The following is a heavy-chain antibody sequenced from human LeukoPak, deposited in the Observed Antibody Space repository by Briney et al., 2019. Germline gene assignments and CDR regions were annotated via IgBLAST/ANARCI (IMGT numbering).Heavy chain of an antibody. D-gene: IGHD6-13*01. Sequence: PSQTLSLTCTVSGGSISSGSYYWSWIRQPAGKGLEWIGRIYTSGSTNYNPSLKSRVTISVDTSKNQFSLKLSSVTAADTAVYYCAREGWVAAAGTTLIGGWGQGTLVTVSS. V-gene: IGHV4-61*02. CDR2: IYTSGST. J-gene: IGHJ4*02. CDR1: GGSISSGSYY. CDR3: AREGWVAAAGTTLIGG.